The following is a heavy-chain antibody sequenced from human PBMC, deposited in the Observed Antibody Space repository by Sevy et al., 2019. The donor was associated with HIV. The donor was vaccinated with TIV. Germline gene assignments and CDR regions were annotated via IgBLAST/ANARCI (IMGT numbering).Heavy chain of an antibody. Sequence: GGSLRLSCAASGFTFSSYGMHWVRKAPGKGLEWVAVIWYNGSNKYYADSVKGRFTISRENSKNTLYLQMNSLRAEDTAVYYCARDAIPELLTNGIDYWGQGTLVTVSS. CDR2: IWYNGSNK. CDR1: GFTFSSYG. J-gene: IGHJ4*02. V-gene: IGHV3-33*01. CDR3: ARDAIPELLTNGIDY. D-gene: IGHD2-21*01.